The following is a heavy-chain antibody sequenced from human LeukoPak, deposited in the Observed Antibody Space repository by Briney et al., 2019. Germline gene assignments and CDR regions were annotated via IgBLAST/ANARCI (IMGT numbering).Heavy chain of an antibody. CDR3: ARQGIAVAGTAWFDP. Sequence: SETLSLTCAVSGGSISSGGYSWSWIRQPPGKGLEWIGYINSSGSTNYNPSLKSRVTISADTSKNQFSLKLSSVTAADTAVYYCARQGIAVAGTAWFDPWGQGTLVTVSS. CDR2: INSSGST. CDR1: GGSISSGGYS. J-gene: IGHJ5*02. D-gene: IGHD6-19*01. V-gene: IGHV4-30-4*07.